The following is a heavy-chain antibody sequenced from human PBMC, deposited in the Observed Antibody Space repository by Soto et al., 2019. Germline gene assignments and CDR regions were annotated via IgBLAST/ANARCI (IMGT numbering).Heavy chain of an antibody. Sequence: PSETLSLTCTVSGGSISSSSYYWGWIRQPPGKGLEWIGSIYYSGSTYYNPSLKSRVTISVDTSKNQFSLKLSSVTAADTAVYYCARSLPGSDAFDIWGQGTMVTVSS. CDR1: GGSISSSSYY. V-gene: IGHV4-39*01. CDR2: IYYSGST. J-gene: IGHJ3*02. CDR3: ARSLPGSDAFDI.